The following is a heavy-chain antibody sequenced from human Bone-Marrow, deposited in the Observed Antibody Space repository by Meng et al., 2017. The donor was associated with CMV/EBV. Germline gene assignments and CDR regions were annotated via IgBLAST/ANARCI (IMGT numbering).Heavy chain of an antibody. CDR3: ARDLGREENDFWSGYYLVGGSGSYYYYGMDV. CDR1: GYTFTSYG. D-gene: IGHD3-3*01. Sequence: ASVKVSCKASGYTFTSYGISWVRQAPGQGLEWMGWISAYNGNTNYAQKLQGRVTMNTDTSTSTAHMELRSLRSDDTAVYYCARDLGREENDFWSGYYLVGGSGSYYYYGMDVWGQGTTVTVSS. J-gene: IGHJ6*02. CDR2: ISAYNGNT. V-gene: IGHV1-18*01.